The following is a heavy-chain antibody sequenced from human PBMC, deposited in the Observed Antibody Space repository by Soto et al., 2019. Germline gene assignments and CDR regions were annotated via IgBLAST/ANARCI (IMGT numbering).Heavy chain of an antibody. D-gene: IGHD6-6*01. Sequence: QLQLQESGSGLVRPSQTLSLTCAVSGGSISSGGFSWSWIRQPPGKGLESIGYIYHSGSTYYNPSLKSRVTISVDRSKNQFSLKLSSVTAVDTAVYYCAGGIAARPLGYWGQGTLVTVSS. CDR1: GGSISSGGFS. CDR3: AGGIAARPLGY. V-gene: IGHV4-30-2*01. J-gene: IGHJ4*02. CDR2: IYHSGST.